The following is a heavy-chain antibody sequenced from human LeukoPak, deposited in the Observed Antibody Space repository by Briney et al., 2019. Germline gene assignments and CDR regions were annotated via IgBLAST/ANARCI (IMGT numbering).Heavy chain of an antibody. Sequence: SETLSLTCTVSGGSISSSSYYWGWIRQPPGKGLEWIGRIYYTGSTYYNPSLKSRVTTSVDTSKNQFSLKLSSVTAADTAIYYCARLGVTFDSWGQGTLVTVSS. D-gene: IGHD3-16*01. CDR1: GGSISSSSYY. V-gene: IGHV4-39*01. CDR3: ARLGVTFDS. J-gene: IGHJ4*02. CDR2: IYYTGST.